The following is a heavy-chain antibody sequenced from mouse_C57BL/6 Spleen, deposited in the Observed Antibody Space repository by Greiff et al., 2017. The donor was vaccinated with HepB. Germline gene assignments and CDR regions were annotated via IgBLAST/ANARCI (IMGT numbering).Heavy chain of an antibody. CDR1: GYTFTSYW. D-gene: IGHD1-1*01. CDR2: IHPNSGST. CDR3: ARSTGVAEAY. Sequence: VQLQQSGAELVKPGASVKLSCKASGYTFTSYWMHWVKQRPGQGLEWIGMIHPNSGSTNYNEKFKSKATLTVDKSSSTAYMQLSSLTSEDSAVYDCARSTGVAEAYWGQGTLVTVSA. V-gene: IGHV1-64*01. J-gene: IGHJ3*01.